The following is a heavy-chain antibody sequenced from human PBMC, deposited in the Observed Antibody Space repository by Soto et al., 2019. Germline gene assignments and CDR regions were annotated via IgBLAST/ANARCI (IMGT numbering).Heavy chain of an antibody. V-gene: IGHV1-46*01. CDR2: VDPSGGST. CDR3: ARGRYNTVNILPLDY. J-gene: IGHJ4*02. CDR1: GFTFRHYY. Sequence: QVQLVQSGAEVKKPGASVKVSCKASGFTFRHYYMHWVRQAPGRGLEWMGVVDPSGGSTTYAQTFQGRLTMPRDTSTSTVYMQLTYLRSEDTALYFCARGRYNTVNILPLDYWGQGTLVTVSS. D-gene: IGHD4-17*01.